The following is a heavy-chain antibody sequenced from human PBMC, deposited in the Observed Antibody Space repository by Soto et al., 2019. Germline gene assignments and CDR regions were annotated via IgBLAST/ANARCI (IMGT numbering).Heavy chain of an antibody. Sequence: SETLSLTCAVSGGSISSGGYSWSWIRQPPGKGLEWIGYIYHSGSTYYSPSLKSRVTISVDRSKNQFSLKLSSVTAADTAVCYCARARYDFWSGYYTGNDHWFDPWGQGTLVTVSS. D-gene: IGHD3-3*01. CDR1: GGSISSGGYS. J-gene: IGHJ5*02. CDR2: IYHSGST. V-gene: IGHV4-30-2*01. CDR3: ARARYDFWSGYYTGNDHWFDP.